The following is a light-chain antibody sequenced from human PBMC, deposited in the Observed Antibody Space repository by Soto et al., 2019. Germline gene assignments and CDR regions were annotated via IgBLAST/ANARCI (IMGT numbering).Light chain of an antibody. J-gene: IGKJ5*01. CDR2: WAS. CDR1: QSVLYNSNNKNY. Sequence: DIVMTQSPDSLAVSLGERATINCKSSQSVLYNSNNKNYLAWYQQKPGQPPKLLIYWASTRESGVPDRFSGSGSGTDFPLTISRLQAEDVAVYYCQQYYSNAITFGQGTRLEIK. V-gene: IGKV4-1*01. CDR3: QQYYSNAIT.